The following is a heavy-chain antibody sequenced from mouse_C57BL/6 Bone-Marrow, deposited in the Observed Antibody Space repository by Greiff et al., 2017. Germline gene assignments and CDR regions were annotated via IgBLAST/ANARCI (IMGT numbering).Heavy chain of an antibody. D-gene: IGHD1-1*01. Sequence: VQLQQSGPELVKPGASVKLSCKASGYTFTSYDINWVKQRPGQGLEWIGWIYPRDGSTKYNEKFKGKATLTVDTSYSTAYMDLHSLTSEDAAFYFCARLEFYGSSGDWSFDVWCTGTTVTVSS. J-gene: IGHJ1*03. CDR1: GYTFTSYD. CDR2: IYPRDGST. CDR3: ARLEFYGSSGDWSFDV. V-gene: IGHV1-85*01.